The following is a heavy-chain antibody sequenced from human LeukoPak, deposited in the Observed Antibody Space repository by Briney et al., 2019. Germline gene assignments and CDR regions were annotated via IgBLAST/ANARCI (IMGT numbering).Heavy chain of an antibody. CDR3: ARERWHCRVNCYSVYYYALDV. CDR1: GGTFSSYA. V-gene: IGHV1-69*05. J-gene: IGHJ6*02. CDR2: IIPIFGTA. Sequence: SVKVSCKASGGTFSSYAISWVRQAPGQGLEWMGGIIPIFGTANYAQNFQGRVTVTSDTSAATAYVELNSLTSEDTAVYYCARERWHCRVNCYSVYYYALDVWGQGTTVTVSS. D-gene: IGHD2-15*01.